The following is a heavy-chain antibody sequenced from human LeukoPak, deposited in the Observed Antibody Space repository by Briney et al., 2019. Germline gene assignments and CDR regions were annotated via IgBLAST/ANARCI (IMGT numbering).Heavy chain of an antibody. V-gene: IGHV1-3*04. J-gene: IGHJ6*02. D-gene: IGHD1-26*01. Sequence: ASVKVSCKASGYIFTSYPIHWVRQAPGQRLERMGWINTGNGNTKYSQKFEGRVTVTRDTSATAAYMELSSLRSEDTAVYYCASPREGADYYYGMDVWGQGTTVTVSS. CDR1: GYIFTSYP. CDR3: ASPREGADYYYGMDV. CDR2: INTGNGNT.